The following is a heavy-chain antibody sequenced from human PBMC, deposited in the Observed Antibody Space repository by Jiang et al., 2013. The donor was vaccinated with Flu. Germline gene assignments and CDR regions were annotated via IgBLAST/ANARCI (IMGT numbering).Heavy chain of an antibody. CDR3: AHGKQWLWVDY. Sequence: KALEWLALIYWDDDKRYSPSLKSRLTITKDTSKNQVVLTMTNMDPVDTATYYCAHGKQWLWVDYWGQGTLVTVSS. J-gene: IGHJ4*02. CDR2: IYWDDDK. V-gene: IGHV2-5*02. D-gene: IGHD6-19*01.